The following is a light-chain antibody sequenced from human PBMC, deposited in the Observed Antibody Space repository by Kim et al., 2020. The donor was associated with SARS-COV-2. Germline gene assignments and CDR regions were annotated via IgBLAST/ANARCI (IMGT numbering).Light chain of an antibody. CDR2: DAS. J-gene: IGKJ2*01. V-gene: IGKV3-11*01. CDR1: QSVDSY. Sequence: EIVLTQSPVTLSLSPGDRATLSCRASQSVDSYLAWYQQKPGQAPRLLIYDASNRATGIPARFSGSGSGTDFTLTISSLEPEDFAVYYCQQRSNWYTFGQGTKLEI. CDR3: QQRSNWYT.